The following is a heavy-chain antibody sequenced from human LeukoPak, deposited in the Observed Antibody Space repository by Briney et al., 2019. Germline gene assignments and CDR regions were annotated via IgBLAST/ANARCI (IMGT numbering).Heavy chain of an antibody. CDR1: GGTFSSYA. CDR3: ARASLKTIFGVVIREYYYYYMDV. J-gene: IGHJ6*03. CDR2: IIPIFGTA. V-gene: IGHV1-69*01. Sequence: GASVKVSCKASGGTFSSYAISWVRQAPGQGLEWMGGIIPIFGTANYAQKFQGRVTITADESTSTAYMELSSLRSEDTAVYYCARASLKTIFGVVIREYYYYYMDVWGKGTTVTVSS. D-gene: IGHD3-3*01.